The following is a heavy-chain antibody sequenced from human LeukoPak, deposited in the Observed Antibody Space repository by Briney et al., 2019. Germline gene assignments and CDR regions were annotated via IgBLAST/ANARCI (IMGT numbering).Heavy chain of an antibody. J-gene: IGHJ3*01. CDR2: IKKDGTEK. CDR1: GFTFSSYW. D-gene: IGHD3-10*02. CDR3: AKFFTGEYVRAFDV. Sequence: GGSLRLSCAASGFTFSSYWMSWVRQAPGKGLEWVANIKKDGTEKYYVDSVKGRFTISRDNAKTSLYLQMNSLRAEDTAVYYCAKFFTGEYVRAFDVWGQGTMVTVSS. V-gene: IGHV3-7*01.